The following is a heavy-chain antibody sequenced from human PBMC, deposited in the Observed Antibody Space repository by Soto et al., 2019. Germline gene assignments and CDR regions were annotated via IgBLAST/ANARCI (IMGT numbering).Heavy chain of an antibody. J-gene: IGHJ6*02. Sequence: SANVSCKAYRFTFTSSAVQWVRQARGQRIEWIGWIVVGSGNTNYAQKFQERVTITRDMSTSTAYMELSSLRSEDTAGYYCAAGTPSGSYSRDYYYGMDVWGQGTTVTVS. D-gene: IGHD1-26*01. CDR2: IVVGSGNT. CDR1: RFTFTSSA. V-gene: IGHV1-58*01. CDR3: AAGTPSGSYSRDYYYGMDV.